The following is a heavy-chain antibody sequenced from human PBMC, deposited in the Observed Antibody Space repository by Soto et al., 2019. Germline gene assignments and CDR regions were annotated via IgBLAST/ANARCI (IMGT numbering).Heavy chain of an antibody. V-gene: IGHV3-48*02. Sequence: PGGSLRLSCAASGFTFSSYSMNWVRQAPGKGLEWVSYISSSSSTIYYADSVKGRFTISRDNAKNSLYLQMNSLRDEDTAVYYCANRAWGYFYFDYWGRGTLVTVSS. J-gene: IGHJ4*02. CDR3: ANRAWGYFYFDY. D-gene: IGHD2-21*01. CDR1: GFTFSSYS. CDR2: ISSSSSTI.